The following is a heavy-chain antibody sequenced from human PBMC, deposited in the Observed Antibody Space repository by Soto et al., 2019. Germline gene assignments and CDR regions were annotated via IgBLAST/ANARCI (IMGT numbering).Heavy chain of an antibody. V-gene: IGHV1-69*04. J-gene: IGHJ5*02. CDR1: GGTFSSYT. Sequence: GASVKVSCKASGGTFSSYTISWVRQAPGQGLEWMGRIIPILGIANYAQKFQGRVTITADKSTSTAYMELSSLRSEDTAVYYCARDSRSTGTPAGFDPWGQGTLVTVSS. D-gene: IGHD1-1*01. CDR3: ARDSRSTGTPAGFDP. CDR2: IIPILGIA.